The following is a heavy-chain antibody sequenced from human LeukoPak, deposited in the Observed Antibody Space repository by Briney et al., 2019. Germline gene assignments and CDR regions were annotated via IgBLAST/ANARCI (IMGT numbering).Heavy chain of an antibody. J-gene: IGHJ3*02. CDR3: ARADPDLRDAFDI. CDR1: GGSISSYY. V-gene: IGHV4-59*01. CDR2: IYYSGST. Sequence: TSETLSLTCTVSGGSISSYYWSWIRQPPGKGLEWIGYIYYSGSTNYNPSLKSRVTISVDTSKNQFSLKLSSVTAADTAVYYCARADPDLRDAFDIWGQGTMVTVSS. D-gene: IGHD3-3*01.